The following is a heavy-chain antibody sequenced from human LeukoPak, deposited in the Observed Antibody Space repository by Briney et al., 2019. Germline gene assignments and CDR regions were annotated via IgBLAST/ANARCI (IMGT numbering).Heavy chain of an antibody. Sequence: GGSLRLPCAASGFTFSNAWMSWVRQAPGKGLEWVGCIKSKTNGGTTDYAAPGKGRFTISRDDSKNTLYLQMNSLKTEDTAVYYCTTGYYGSGSYYPLVYYYGMDVWGKGTTVTVSS. D-gene: IGHD3-10*01. CDR2: IKSKTNGGTT. CDR1: GFTFSNAW. J-gene: IGHJ6*04. CDR3: TTGYYGSGSYYPLVYYYGMDV. V-gene: IGHV3-15*01.